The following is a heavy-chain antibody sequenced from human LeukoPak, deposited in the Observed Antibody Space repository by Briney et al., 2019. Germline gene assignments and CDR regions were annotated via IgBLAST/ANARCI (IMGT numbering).Heavy chain of an antibody. D-gene: IGHD1-26*01. CDR1: GGSISSGGYS. CDR2: IYYSGST. J-gene: IGHJ6*02. CDR3: ARARVSVRPWAHLGDGMDV. Sequence: PSQTLSLTCTVSGGSISSGGYSWSWIRQHPGKGLEWIGYIYYSGSTHYNPSLKSRVTTSVDTSKNQFSLKLSSVTAADTAVYYCARARVSVRPWAHLGDGMDVWGQGTTVTVSS. V-gene: IGHV4-31*03.